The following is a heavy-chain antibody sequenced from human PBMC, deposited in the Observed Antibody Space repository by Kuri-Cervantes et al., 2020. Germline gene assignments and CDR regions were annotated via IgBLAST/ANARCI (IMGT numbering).Heavy chain of an antibody. Sequence: GGSLRLSCAASGFTFSSYAMHWVRQAPGKGLEWVAVVSYDGSNKYYADSVKGRFTISRDNSKNTLYLQMNSLRDEDTAVYYCARGPSTWFDPWGQGTLVTVSS. CDR1: GFTFSSYA. J-gene: IGHJ5*02. V-gene: IGHV3-30*07. CDR2: VSYDGSNK. CDR3: ARGPSTWFDP.